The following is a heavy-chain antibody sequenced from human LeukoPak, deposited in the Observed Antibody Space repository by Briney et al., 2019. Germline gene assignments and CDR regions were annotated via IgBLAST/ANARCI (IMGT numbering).Heavy chain of an antibody. CDR2: IRYDGSNK. J-gene: IGHJ3*02. D-gene: IGHD3-10*01. CDR1: GFTFSSYG. V-gene: IGHV3-30*02. CDR3: AKDLGSGGLRGDDAFDI. Sequence: PGGSLRLSCAASGFTFSSYGMHWVRQAPGKGLEWVAFIRYDGSNKYYADSVKGRLTISRDNSKNTLDLQMNSLRAEDMALYYCAKDLGSGGLRGDDAFDIWGQGTLVTVSS.